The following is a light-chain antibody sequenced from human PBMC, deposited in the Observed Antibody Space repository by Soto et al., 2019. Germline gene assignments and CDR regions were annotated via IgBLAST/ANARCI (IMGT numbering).Light chain of an antibody. CDR1: SSNIGSNT. CDR2: GNN. Sequence: QSVLTQPPSASGTPGQRVTISCSGSSSNIGSNTVNWYQQLPGTAPKLLIYGNNQRPSGVPDRFSGSKSGTSASLAISGLRSADEAEYYCAAWDDSLSGYVFATGTELTVL. J-gene: IGLJ1*01. CDR3: AAWDDSLSGYV. V-gene: IGLV1-44*01.